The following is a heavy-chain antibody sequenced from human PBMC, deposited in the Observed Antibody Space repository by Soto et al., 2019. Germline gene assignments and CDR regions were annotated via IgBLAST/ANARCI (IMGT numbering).Heavy chain of an antibody. D-gene: IGHD2-2*03. Sequence: PGGSLRLSCAASGFTFSSYSMNWVRQAPGKGLEWVSSISRSGSDIYYADSVKGRFTISRDNAKNSLFLQMNSLRAEDTAVYYCATVGYCSSTSCQTRYYYYGMDVWGQGTTVTVSS. J-gene: IGHJ6*02. V-gene: IGHV3-21*04. CDR2: ISRSGSDI. CDR1: GFTFSSYS. CDR3: ATVGYCSSTSCQTRYYYYGMDV.